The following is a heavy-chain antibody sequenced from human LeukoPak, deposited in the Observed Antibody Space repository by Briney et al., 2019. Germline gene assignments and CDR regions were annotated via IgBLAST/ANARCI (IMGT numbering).Heavy chain of an antibody. CDR3: ARVGAGVGATEFDY. CDR1: GFTVSSNS. D-gene: IGHD1-26*01. J-gene: IGHJ4*02. CDR2: IYSDNT. Sequence: PGGSLRLSCTVSGFTVSSNSMSWVRQAPGKGLEWVSFIYSDNTHYSDSVKGRFTISRDNSKNTLYLQMNSLRAEDTAVYYCARVGAGVGATEFDYWGQGTLVAVSS. V-gene: IGHV3-53*01.